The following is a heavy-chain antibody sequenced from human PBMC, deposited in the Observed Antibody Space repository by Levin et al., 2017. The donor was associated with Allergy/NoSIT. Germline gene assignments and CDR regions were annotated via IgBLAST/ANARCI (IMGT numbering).Heavy chain of an antibody. CDR1: GFTFSSYG. J-gene: IGHJ3*02. CDR2: ISYDGSNK. Sequence: GGSLRLSCAASGFTFSSYGMHWVRQAPGKGLEWVAVISYDGSNKYYADSVKGRFTISRDNSKNTLYLQMNSLRAEDTAVYYCAKIPSPGDSSSIWGQGTMVTVSS. D-gene: IGHD6-6*01. V-gene: IGHV3-30*18. CDR3: AKIPSPGDSSSI.